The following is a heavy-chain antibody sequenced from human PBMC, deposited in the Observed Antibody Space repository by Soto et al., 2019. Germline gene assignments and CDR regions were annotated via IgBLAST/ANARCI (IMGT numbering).Heavy chain of an antibody. J-gene: IGHJ6*02. Sequence: SVKFSCKASGGTFTSYAISWVRQAPGQGLEWMGGIIPIFDTAHYAQKLQGRVTITADKSTSTAYMELSGLRSDDTAIYYCARSLVNTPKGYYYFGMDVWGQGTTATVSS. CDR1: GGTFTSYA. CDR2: IIPIFDTA. CDR3: ARSLVNTPKGYYYFGMDV. D-gene: IGHD4-17*01. V-gene: IGHV1-69*06.